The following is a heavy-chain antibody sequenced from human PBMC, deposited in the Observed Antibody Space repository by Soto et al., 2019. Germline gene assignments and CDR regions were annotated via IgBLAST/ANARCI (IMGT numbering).Heavy chain of an antibody. CDR1: GGSISSGDYY. V-gene: IGHV4-30-4*01. CDR2: IYYSGST. Sequence: QVQLQESGPGLVKPSQTLSLTCTVSGGSISSGDYYWSWIRQPPGKGLEWIGYIYYSGSTYYNPPLNSRVTISLDTSKNQFPLKLSSVTAADTAVYYCARDVVAAPPFQKSYGMDVWGQGTTVTVSS. J-gene: IGHJ6*02. CDR3: ARDVVAAPPFQKSYGMDV. D-gene: IGHD2-15*01.